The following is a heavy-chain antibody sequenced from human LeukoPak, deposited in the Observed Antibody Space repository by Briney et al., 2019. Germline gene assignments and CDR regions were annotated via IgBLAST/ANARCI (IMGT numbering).Heavy chain of an antibody. J-gene: IGHJ4*02. Sequence: PGRSLRLSCAASGFTFSSYAMHWVRQAPGKGLEWVAVISYDGSNKYYADSVKGRFTISRDNSKNTLYLQMNSLRAEDTAVYYCARVVRGGYNPRLYYFDYWGQGTLVTVSS. D-gene: IGHD5-24*01. V-gene: IGHV3-30-3*01. CDR3: ARVVRGGYNPRLYYFDY. CDR2: ISYDGSNK. CDR1: GFTFSSYA.